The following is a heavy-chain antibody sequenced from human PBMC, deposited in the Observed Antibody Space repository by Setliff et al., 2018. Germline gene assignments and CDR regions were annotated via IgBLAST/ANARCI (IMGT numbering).Heavy chain of an antibody. CDR2: IYYNGRF. D-gene: IGHD3-10*02. Sequence: TLSLTCTVSGASISSGGYYWNWIRQHPGKGLEWIGHIYYNGRFDHNPSLKSRITVSLDTSKNQFSLTLISVTAADTAVYYCARGLFGERFFYYMDVWGKGASVTVSS. CDR3: ARGLFGERFFYYMDV. J-gene: IGHJ6*03. CDR1: GASISSGGYY. V-gene: IGHV4-31*03.